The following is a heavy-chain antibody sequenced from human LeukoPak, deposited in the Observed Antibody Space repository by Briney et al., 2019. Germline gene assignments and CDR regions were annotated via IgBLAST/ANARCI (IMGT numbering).Heavy chain of an antibody. V-gene: IGHV1-2*02. Sequence: GASVKVSRKASGYTFTGYYMHWVRQAPGQGLEWMGWINPNSGGTNYAQKFQGRVTMTRDTPISTAYMELSRLRSDDTAVYYCARGIVWGSGENWFDPWGQGTLVTVSS. CDR2: INPNSGGT. J-gene: IGHJ5*02. CDR3: ARGIVWGSGENWFDP. D-gene: IGHD3-10*01. CDR1: GYTFTGYY.